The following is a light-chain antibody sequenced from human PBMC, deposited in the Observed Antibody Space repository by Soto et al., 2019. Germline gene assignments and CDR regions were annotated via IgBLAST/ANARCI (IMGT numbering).Light chain of an antibody. CDR1: QDIGKT. V-gene: IGKV1-27*01. J-gene: IGKJ1*01. Sequence: DIQMTQSPSSLSASVGDGVTITCRASQDIGKTLAWYQQKPGKVPKLLIYAASTLQSGVPSRFSGSGSGTDFTLTISGLQPEDVATYYCQVYNNGRTFGQGTKVEIK. CDR2: AAS. CDR3: QVYNNGRT.